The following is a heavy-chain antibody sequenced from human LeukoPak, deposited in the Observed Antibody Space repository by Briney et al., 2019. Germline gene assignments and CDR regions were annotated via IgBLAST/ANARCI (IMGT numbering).Heavy chain of an antibody. J-gene: IGHJ6*02. D-gene: IGHD3-10*01. CDR1: GGTFSSYA. V-gene: IGHV1-69*04. CDR3: ARESGSGSYYRDYYYYGMDV. CDR2: IIPILGIA. Sequence: SVKVSCKASGGTFSSYAISWVRQAPGQGLEWMGRIIPILGIANYAQKFQGRVTITADKSTSTAYMELSSLRSEDTAVYYCARESGSGSYYRDYYYYGMDVWGQGTTVTVSS.